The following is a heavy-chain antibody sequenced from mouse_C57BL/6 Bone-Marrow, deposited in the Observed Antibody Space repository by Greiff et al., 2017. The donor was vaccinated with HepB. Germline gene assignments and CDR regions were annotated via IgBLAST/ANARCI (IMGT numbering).Heavy chain of an antibody. V-gene: IGHV5-9-1*02. CDR2: ISSGGDYI. J-gene: IGHJ1*03. CDR1: GFTFSSYA. CDR3: TRVGLRFYWYFDV. D-gene: IGHD2-14*01. Sequence: EVHLVESGEGLVKPGGSLKLSCAASGFTFSSYAMSWVRQTPEKRLEWVAYISSGGDYIYYADTVKGRFTISRDNARNTLYLQMSSLKSEDTAMYYCTRVGLRFYWYFDVWGTGTTVTVSS.